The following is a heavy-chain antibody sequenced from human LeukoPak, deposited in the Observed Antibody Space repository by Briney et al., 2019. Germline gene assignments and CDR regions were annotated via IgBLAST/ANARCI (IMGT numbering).Heavy chain of an antibody. CDR2: INAGNGNT. J-gene: IGHJ5*02. CDR3: ATVHSSSWYGPTHDP. CDR1: GYTFTTYA. V-gene: IGHV1-3*01. Sequence: ASVKVSCKASGYTFTTYAMHWVRQAPGQRLEWMGWINAGNGNTKYSQKFQGRVTITRDTSASTAYMELSSLRSEDTAVYYCATVHSSSWYGPTHDPWGQGTLVTVSS. D-gene: IGHD6-13*01.